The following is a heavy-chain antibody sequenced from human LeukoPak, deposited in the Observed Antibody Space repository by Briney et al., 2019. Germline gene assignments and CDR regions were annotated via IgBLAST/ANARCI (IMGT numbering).Heavy chain of an antibody. D-gene: IGHD6-19*01. V-gene: IGHV7-4-1*02. J-gene: IGHJ6*02. CDR2: INTNTGNP. CDR3: ARDKGGIAVAGTGTTSYGMDV. Sequence: ASVKVSCKASGYTFTSYAMNWVRQAPGQGLEWMGWINTNTGNPTYAQGFTGRFVFSLDTSVSTAYLQISSLKAEDTAVYYCARDKGGIAVAGTGTTSYGMDVWGQGTTVTVSS. CDR1: GYTFTSYA.